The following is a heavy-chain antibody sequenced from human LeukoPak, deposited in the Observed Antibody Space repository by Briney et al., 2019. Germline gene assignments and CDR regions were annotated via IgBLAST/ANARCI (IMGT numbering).Heavy chain of an antibody. CDR2: ISVSGGTT. Sequence: GGSLRLSCAASGFSSSGYAMSWVRQAPGKGLEWVSAISVSGGTTYYADSVKGRFTVSRDNSKNTLYLQMNSLTAENAALYYCAQETGHWLAEYFQHWGQGTLVAVSS. CDR1: GFSSSGYA. J-gene: IGHJ1*01. CDR3: AQETGHWLAEYFQH. D-gene: IGHD6-19*01. V-gene: IGHV3-23*01.